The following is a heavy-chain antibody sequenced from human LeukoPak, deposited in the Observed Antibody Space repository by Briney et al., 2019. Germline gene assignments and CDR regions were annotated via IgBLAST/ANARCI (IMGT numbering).Heavy chain of an antibody. CDR2: IYYSGST. J-gene: IGHJ4*02. CDR1: GGSISSSSYY. CDR3: ARLDLRALSSSSVDY. V-gene: IGHV4-39*01. D-gene: IGHD6-6*01. Sequence: TSETLSLTCTVSGGSISSSSYYWGWIRQPPGKRLEWIGSIYYSGSTYYNPSLKSRVTISVDTSKNQFSLKLSSVTAADTAVYYCARLDLRALSSSSVDYWGQGTLVTVSS.